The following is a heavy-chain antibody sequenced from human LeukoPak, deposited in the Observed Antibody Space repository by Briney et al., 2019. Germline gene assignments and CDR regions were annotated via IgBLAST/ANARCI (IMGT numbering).Heavy chain of an antibody. J-gene: IGHJ4*02. CDR2: IDPSDSYT. CDR3: ARTRSGGYYNPYYFDY. V-gene: IGHV5-10-1*01. D-gene: IGHD3-10*01. CDR1: GYSFTDYW. Sequence: GESLKISCQGSGYSFTDYWISWVRQMPGKGLEWMGRIDPSDSYTNYGPSFRGHVTISSDMSISTAYLQWSSLGASDTAIYYCARTRSGGYYNPYYFDYWGQGSLVTVSS.